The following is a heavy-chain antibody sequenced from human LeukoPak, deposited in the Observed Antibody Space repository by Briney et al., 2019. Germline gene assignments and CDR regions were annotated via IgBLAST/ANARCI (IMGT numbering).Heavy chain of an antibody. CDR3: TTNDAFDI. J-gene: IGHJ3*02. Sequence: GGSLRLSCAASGFTFSHAWMNWVRQAPGKGLEWVGRIKTETAGGATDYAAPVKGRFAISRDDSKNTVYLQMNSLKSEDSAVYYCTTNDAFDIWGQGTMVTVSS. CDR1: GFTFSHAW. CDR2: IKTETAGGAT. V-gene: IGHV3-15*01.